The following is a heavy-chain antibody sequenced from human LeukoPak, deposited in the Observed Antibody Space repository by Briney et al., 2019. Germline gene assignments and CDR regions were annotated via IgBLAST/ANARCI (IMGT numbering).Heavy chain of an antibody. CDR1: GFTISTYA. J-gene: IGHJ4*02. CDR3: AKRSPYGDHSVY. Sequence: GGSLRLSCAASGFTISTYALSWVRQTPGKGLEWVSTVSGSSDSTYYADSVKGRFTISRDTSRNTLYLQMNSLRAEDTAVYYCAKRSPYGDHSVYWGQGTLVTVSS. CDR2: VSGSSDST. V-gene: IGHV3-23*01. D-gene: IGHD4-17*01.